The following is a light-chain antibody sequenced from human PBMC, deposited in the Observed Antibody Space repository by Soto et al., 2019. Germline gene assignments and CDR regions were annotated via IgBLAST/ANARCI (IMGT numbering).Light chain of an antibody. V-gene: IGKV3-20*01. CDR3: QKYGSSPPIT. CDR1: QSVSSTY. CDR2: GAS. J-gene: IGKJ5*01. Sequence: EIVLTQSPGTLSLSPGERAALSCRASQSVSSTYLAWYQQKPGQAPRLLIYGASSRATGIPDRFSGSGSGTDFTLTISRLEPEDFAVYYCQKYGSSPPITYGQGTRLAI.